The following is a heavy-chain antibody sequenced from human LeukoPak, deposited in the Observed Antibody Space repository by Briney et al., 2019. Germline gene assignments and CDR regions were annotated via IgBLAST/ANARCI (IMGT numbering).Heavy chain of an antibody. J-gene: IGHJ5*02. Sequence: SETLSLTCTVSGGSISNGDHYWSWIRQHPGKGLEWIGHIYYSGSTYYNPSLKSRVTISVDTSKNQFSLKLSSVTAADTAVYFCAREGSGSYLALSWFDPWGQGTLVTVSS. V-gene: IGHV4-61*08. CDR3: AREGSGSYLALSWFDP. CDR2: IYYSGST. D-gene: IGHD1-26*01. CDR1: GGSISNGDHY.